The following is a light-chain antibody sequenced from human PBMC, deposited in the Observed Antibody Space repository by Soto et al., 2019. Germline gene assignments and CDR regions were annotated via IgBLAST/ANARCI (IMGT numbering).Light chain of an antibody. CDR3: SSYSRTSFYV. Sequence: QSVLTQPASVSGSPGQSITISCTGTSSDVGGYIYVSWYQQHPGKAPKLMIYEVSNRPSGVSNRFSGSKSGNTASPTISGLQAEDEADYYCSSYSRTSFYVFGTGTKLTVL. V-gene: IGLV2-14*01. CDR2: EVS. CDR1: SSDVGGYIY. J-gene: IGLJ1*01.